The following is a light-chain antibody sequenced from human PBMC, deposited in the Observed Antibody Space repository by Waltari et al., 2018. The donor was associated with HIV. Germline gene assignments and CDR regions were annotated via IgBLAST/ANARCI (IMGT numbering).Light chain of an antibody. Sequence: DIQMTQSPSSLSASVGDRVTITCRASQGISNYLAWYQQKPGKVPKLLIYTASTLQSGVPSRFSDSGSGTDFTLTISSLQPEDVATYYCQKYNSAPQGFTFGPGTKVDIK. V-gene: IGKV1-27*01. CDR3: QKYNSAPQGFT. CDR1: QGISNY. J-gene: IGKJ3*01. CDR2: TAS.